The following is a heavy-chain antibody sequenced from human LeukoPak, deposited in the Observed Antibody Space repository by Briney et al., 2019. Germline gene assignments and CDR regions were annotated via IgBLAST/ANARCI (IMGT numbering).Heavy chain of an antibody. CDR1: GGTFSSYA. V-gene: IGHV1-69*13. CDR2: IIPIFGTA. CDR3: ASPRYSSGWYLFDY. Sequence: SVKVSCKASGGTFSSYAISWVRQAPGQGLEWMGGIIPIFGTANYAQKFQGRVTITADESTSAAYMELSSLRSEDTAVYYCASPRYSSGWYLFDYWGQGTLVTVSS. J-gene: IGHJ4*02. D-gene: IGHD6-19*01.